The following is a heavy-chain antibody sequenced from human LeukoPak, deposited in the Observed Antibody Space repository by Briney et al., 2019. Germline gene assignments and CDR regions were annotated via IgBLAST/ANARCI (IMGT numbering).Heavy chain of an antibody. J-gene: IGHJ4*02. CDR1: RYTLTGYY. V-gene: IGHV1-2*02. D-gene: IGHD5-18*01. CDR3: ARSPIQLWPENVFFDY. CDR2: TNLNSGGT. Sequence: GASLKDSSKASRYTLTGYYIHWVRQAPEERREWMGWTNLNSGGTNYAQKYQSRVTMSRDTTLSTAYMELSRLRSDDTAVYYCARSPIQLWPENVFFDYWGQGTLVTVSS.